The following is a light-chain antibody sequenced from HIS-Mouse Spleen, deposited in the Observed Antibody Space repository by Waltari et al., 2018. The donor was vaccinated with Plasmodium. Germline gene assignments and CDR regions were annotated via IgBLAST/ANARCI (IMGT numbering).Light chain of an antibody. CDR2: DGS. CDR3: CSYAGSRMV. V-gene: IGLV2-23*01. J-gene: IGLJ2*01. CDR1: SSDAGSYNL. Sequence: QSALTQPASVSGSPGQSITISCTGTSSDAGSYNLVSWYQQHPGKAPKRMIYDGSKRPSGVSNRFSGSKSGNTASLTISGLQAEDEADYYCCSYAGSRMVFGGGTKLTVL.